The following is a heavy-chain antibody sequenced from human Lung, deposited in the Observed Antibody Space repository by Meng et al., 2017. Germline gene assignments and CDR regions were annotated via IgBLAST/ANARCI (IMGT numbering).Heavy chain of an antibody. CDR3: VRRTYSSGWYFDY. CDR1: GGSFSCYY. V-gene: IGHV4-34*02. D-gene: IGHD6-19*01. J-gene: IGHJ4*02. CDR2: IIDSGST. Sequence: HVQLQRGAAGLLKPSETLSLTCAAYGGSFSCYYWSWIRQPPGKGLEWIGDIIDSGSTNYNPSLKSRVTISVDTSKNQFSLRVTSVTAADRAVYYCVRRTYSSGWYFDYWGQGTLVTVSS.